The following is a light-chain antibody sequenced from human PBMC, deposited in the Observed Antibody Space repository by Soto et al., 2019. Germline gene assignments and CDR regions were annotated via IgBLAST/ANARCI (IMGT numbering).Light chain of an antibody. CDR3: SSYTSSNTWV. J-gene: IGLJ3*02. CDR1: SSDVGGYNY. Sequence: QSALTQPASVSGAPGQSITISCTGTSSDVGGYNYVSWYQQHPGKVPRLMIYEVSNRPSGLSSRFSGSKSDNTASLTISGLQAEDEADYYCSSYTSSNTWVFGGGTKLTVL. CDR2: EVS. V-gene: IGLV2-14*01.